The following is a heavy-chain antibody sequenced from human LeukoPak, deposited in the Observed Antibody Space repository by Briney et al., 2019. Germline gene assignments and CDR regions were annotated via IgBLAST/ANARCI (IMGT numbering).Heavy chain of an antibody. D-gene: IGHD5-18*01. V-gene: IGHV3-64D*06. CDR2: ISSNGGST. CDR1: GFTFSYYA. CDR3: VKDRVNTAVAPFDY. Sequence: PGGSLRLSCSASGFTFSYYAMHWVRQAPGKGLEYVSVISSNGGSTYYADSVKGRFTISRDNSKNTLYLQMSSLRPEDTAVYYCVKDRVNTAVAPFDYWGQGTLVTVSS. J-gene: IGHJ4*02.